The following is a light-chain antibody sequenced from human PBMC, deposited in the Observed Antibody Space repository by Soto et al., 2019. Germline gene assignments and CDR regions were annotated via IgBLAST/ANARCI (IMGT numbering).Light chain of an antibody. Sequence: SYELTQPPSVSVSPGQTASITCSGDKLGDKYACWYQQKPGQSPVLVIYQDSKRPSGIPERFSGSNSGNTATLTISGTQAMDEADYCCQAWDSSTAHVVFGGGTKVTVL. CDR2: QDS. V-gene: IGLV3-1*01. J-gene: IGLJ2*01. CDR1: KLGDKY. CDR3: QAWDSSTAHVV.